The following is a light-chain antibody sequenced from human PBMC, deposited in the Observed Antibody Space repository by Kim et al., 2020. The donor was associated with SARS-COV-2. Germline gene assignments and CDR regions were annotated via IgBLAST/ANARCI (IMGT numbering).Light chain of an antibody. CDR1: QSVSSSY. Sequence: SPGKRATLAGRASQSVSSSYLAWYQQKPRQAPRLLIYGASSRATRIPDRFSGSWSGTDFTLTISRLEPEDFAVYYCQQYGSSPLYTFGQGTKLEI. CDR3: QQYGSSPLYT. CDR2: GAS. V-gene: IGKV3-20*01. J-gene: IGKJ2*01.